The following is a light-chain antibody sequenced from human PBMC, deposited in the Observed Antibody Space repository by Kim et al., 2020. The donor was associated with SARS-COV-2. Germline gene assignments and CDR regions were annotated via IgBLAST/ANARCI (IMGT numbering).Light chain of an antibody. J-gene: IGLJ1*01. V-gene: IGLV2-14*03. Sequence: GQSITISCTGTSSDVGGHNYVSWCQQHPGKAPKLMIYDVTERPSGVSNRFSGSKSGNMASLTISGLQAEDEADYYCGSYTSTNTYVFGTGTKVTVL. CDR1: SSDVGGHNY. CDR2: DVT. CDR3: GSYTSTNTYV.